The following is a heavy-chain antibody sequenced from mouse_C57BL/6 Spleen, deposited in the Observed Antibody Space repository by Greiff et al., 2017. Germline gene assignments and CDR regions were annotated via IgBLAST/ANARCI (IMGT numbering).Heavy chain of an antibody. V-gene: IGHV1-82*01. D-gene: IGHD2-1*01. CDR2: IYPGDGDT. CDR3: AREGIYYGNYGYFDV. J-gene: IGHJ1*03. Sequence: VQGVESGPELVKPGASVKISCKASGYAFSSSWMNWVKQRPGKGLEWIGRIYPGDGDTNYNGKFKGKATLTADKSSSTAYMQLSSLTSEDSAVYFCAREGIYYGNYGYFDVWGTGTTVTVSS. CDR1: GYAFSSSW.